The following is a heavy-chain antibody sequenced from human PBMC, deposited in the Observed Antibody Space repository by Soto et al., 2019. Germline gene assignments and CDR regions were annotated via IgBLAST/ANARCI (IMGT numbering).Heavy chain of an antibody. Sequence: ASVKVYWKAAGYAFTGYYMHWVRQAPGQGLEWMGWINPNSGGTNYAQKFQGWVTISVDRSKNQFSLKLSSVTAADTAVYYCARGVITMVRGVGAFDIWAQGTMVTVSS. CDR3: ARGVITMVRGVGAFDI. J-gene: IGHJ3*02. CDR1: GYAFTGYY. CDR2: INPNSGGT. D-gene: IGHD3-10*01. V-gene: IGHV1-2*04.